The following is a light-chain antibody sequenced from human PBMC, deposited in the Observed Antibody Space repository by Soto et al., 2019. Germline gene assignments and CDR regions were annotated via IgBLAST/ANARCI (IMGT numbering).Light chain of an antibody. CDR2: DAS. V-gene: IGKV1-5*01. J-gene: IGKJ1*01. CDR3: QQDNSWWT. CDR1: QSISSW. Sequence: DIQMTQSPSTLSASVGDRVTITCRASQSISSWLAWYQQKPGKAPKLLIYDASSLESGVPSRFSGSGSGTEFTLTISSLQPDDFATYYCQQDNSWWTFGQGTKVEIK.